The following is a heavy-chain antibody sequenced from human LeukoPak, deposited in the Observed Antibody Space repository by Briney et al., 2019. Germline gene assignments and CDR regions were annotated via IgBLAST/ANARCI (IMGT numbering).Heavy chain of an antibody. CDR2: IYHSGGT. V-gene: IGHV4-4*02. CDR1: GGSISSSNW. Sequence: SETLSLTCAVSGGSISSSNWWSWVRQPPGKGLEWIGEIYHSGGTNYNPSLKSRVTISVDKSKNQFSLKLSSVTAADTAVYYCARVRYSSSWYADFDYWGQGTLVTVSS. D-gene: IGHD6-13*01. J-gene: IGHJ4*02. CDR3: ARVRYSSSWYADFDY.